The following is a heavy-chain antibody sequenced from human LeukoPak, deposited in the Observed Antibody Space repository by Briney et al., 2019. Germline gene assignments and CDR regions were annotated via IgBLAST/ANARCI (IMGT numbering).Heavy chain of an antibody. J-gene: IGHJ4*02. CDR2: ISYDGSNK. CDR3: AREPQY. Sequence: PGGSLRLSCAASGFTFSSYGMHWVRQAPGKGLEWVAVISYDGSNKYYADSVKGRFTISRDNSKNTLYLQMNSLRPDDTAVYYCAREPQYWGQGTLITVSS. CDR1: GFTFSSYG. V-gene: IGHV3-30*03.